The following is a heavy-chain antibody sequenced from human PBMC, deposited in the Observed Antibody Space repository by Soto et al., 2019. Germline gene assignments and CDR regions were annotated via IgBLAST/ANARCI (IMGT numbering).Heavy chain of an antibody. J-gene: IGHJ5*02. CDR3: ARPGTDSEYSSSIRFDP. Sequence: SETLSLTCTVSGGSISSSSYYWGWIRQPPGKGLEWIGSIYYSGSTYYNPSLKSRVTISVDTSKNQFSLKLSSVTAADTAVYYCARPGTDSEYSSSIRFDPWGQGTLVTVSS. CDR1: GGSISSSSYY. V-gene: IGHV4-39*01. D-gene: IGHD6-6*01. CDR2: IYYSGST.